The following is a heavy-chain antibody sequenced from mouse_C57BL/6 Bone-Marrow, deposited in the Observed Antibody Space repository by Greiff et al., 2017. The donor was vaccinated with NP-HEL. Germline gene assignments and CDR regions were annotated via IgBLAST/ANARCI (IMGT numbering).Heavy chain of an antibody. Sequence: QVQLQQSGAELARPGASVKLSCKASGYTFTSYGISWVKQRTGQGLEWIGEIYPRSGNTYYNEKFKCKATLTADKSSSTAYMELRSLTSDDSAVYFCARNDYYGSSYYFDYWGQGTTRTVSS. CDR1: GYTFTSYG. D-gene: IGHD1-1*01. CDR3: ARNDYYGSSYYFDY. V-gene: IGHV1-81*01. CDR2: IYPRSGNT. J-gene: IGHJ2*01.